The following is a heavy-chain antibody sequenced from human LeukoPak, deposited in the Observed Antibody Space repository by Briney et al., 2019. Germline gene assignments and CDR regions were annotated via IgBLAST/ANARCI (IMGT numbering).Heavy chain of an antibody. Sequence: ASVKISCKASGYTFTGYYMHWVRQAPGQGLEWMGWINSNSGGTNYAQKFQGRVTMTRDTSISTAYMELSRLRSDDTAVYYCARSPHILTGENFDYWGQGTLVTVSS. CDR2: INSNSGGT. D-gene: IGHD3-9*01. CDR3: ARSPHILTGENFDY. V-gene: IGHV1-2*02. CDR1: GYTFTGYY. J-gene: IGHJ4*02.